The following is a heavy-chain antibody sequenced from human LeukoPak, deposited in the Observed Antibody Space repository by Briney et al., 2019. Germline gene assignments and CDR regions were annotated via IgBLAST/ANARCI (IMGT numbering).Heavy chain of an antibody. CDR2: INSDGSST. D-gene: IGHD4-17*01. J-gene: IGHJ4*02. V-gene: IGHV3-74*01. CDR3: ARLYGDYVGDDY. Sequence: GGSLRLSCAASGFTFSSYWMHWVRQAPGKGLVWVSRINSDGSSTTYADSVKGRFTISRDNAKNTLYLQMSSLRADDTAVYFCARLYGDYVGDDYWGQGTLVTVSS. CDR1: GFTFSSYW.